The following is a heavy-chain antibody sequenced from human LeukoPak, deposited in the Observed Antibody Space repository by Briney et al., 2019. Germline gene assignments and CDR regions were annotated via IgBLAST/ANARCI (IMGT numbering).Heavy chain of an antibody. J-gene: IGHJ4*02. Sequence: SETLSLTCTVSGYSISNGYYWGWMRQPPGKGLEWIGSIYHSGRTHYNPSLKSRVIISVDTSKNYFSLKLSSVTAADTAMYDCARDETYSDVWSGSAGGGKGNYLDYWGQGILVTVSS. CDR3: ARDETYSDVWSGSAGGGKGNYLDY. CDR2: IYHSGRT. D-gene: IGHD3-3*01. CDR1: GYSISNGYY. V-gene: IGHV4-38-2*02.